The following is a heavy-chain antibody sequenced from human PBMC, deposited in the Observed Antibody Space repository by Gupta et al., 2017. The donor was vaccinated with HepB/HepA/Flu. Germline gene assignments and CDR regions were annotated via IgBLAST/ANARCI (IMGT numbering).Heavy chain of an antibody. CDR1: GLGLTFSTSA. CDR2: ISGSGAST. Sequence: EVQLLESGGGSVQSGGSLTVSCAASGLGLTFSTSAMKGVRQAPGKGLEWVSGISGSGASTYYADSVKGRFTISRDNSRNTVTLQMNSLRAEDTALYYCAKVYEGTFGYWRGYYYAIDVWGQGTMVTVSS. V-gene: IGHV3-23*01. J-gene: IGHJ6*02. D-gene: IGHD5-18*01. CDR3: AKVYEGTFGYWRGYYYAIDV.